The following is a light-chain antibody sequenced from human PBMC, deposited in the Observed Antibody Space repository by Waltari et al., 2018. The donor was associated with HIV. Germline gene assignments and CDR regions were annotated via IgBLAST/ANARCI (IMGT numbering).Light chain of an antibody. CDR2: EVT. CDR1: TSHVWGYNL. Sequence: QSALTHPASVSGPPGPAVTISCTVTTSHVWGYNLVPRDQQPQRIAPQVIIYEVTQRPSGVSSRFSGSKSGNTASLTISGLQAEDEANYYCCSYTGTNPFLVFGGGTKLTVL. J-gene: IGLJ3*02. CDR3: CSYTGTNPFLV. V-gene: IGLV2-23*02.